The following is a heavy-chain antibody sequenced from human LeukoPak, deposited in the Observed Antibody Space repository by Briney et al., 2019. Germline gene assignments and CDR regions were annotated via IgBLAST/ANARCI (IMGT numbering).Heavy chain of an antibody. CDR1: GYSISSGYY. V-gene: IGHV4-38-2*01. CDR3: ARRFGGSPDY. D-gene: IGHD1-26*01. Sequence: SETLSLTCAVSGYSISSGYYWGWIRQPPGKGLEWIGSIYHSGSTYYNPSLKSRVTISVDTSKNQFSLKLSSVTAADTAVYYCARRFGGSPDYWGQGTPVTVSS. J-gene: IGHJ4*02. CDR2: IYHSGST.